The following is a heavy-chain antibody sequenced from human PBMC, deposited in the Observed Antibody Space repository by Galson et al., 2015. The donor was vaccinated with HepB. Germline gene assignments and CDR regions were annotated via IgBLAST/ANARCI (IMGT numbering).Heavy chain of an antibody. D-gene: IGHD6-13*01. CDR2: IDPSDSYT. Sequence: QSGAEVKKPGESLRISCKGSGYRFTSYWISWVRQMPGKGLEWMGRIDPSDSYTNYSPSFQGHVTISADQSISTAYLRWSSLKASDTAVYYCATASRDSSSWYGQDYWGQGTLVTVSS. V-gene: IGHV5-10-1*01. CDR3: ATASRDSSSWYGQDY. CDR1: GYRFTSYW. J-gene: IGHJ4*02.